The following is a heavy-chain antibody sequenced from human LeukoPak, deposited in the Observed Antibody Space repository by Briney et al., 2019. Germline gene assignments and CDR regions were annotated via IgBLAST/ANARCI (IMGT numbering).Heavy chain of an antibody. Sequence: SQTLSLTCAVSGDSITSSDYSWSWIRQPPGKGLEWIGYIYQSGSTYYSPSLKSRVTISVDRSKNQFSLNLSSVTAADTAVYYCARGSIQWLGVWGQGTTVTVSS. CDR3: ARGSIQWLGV. CDR2: IYQSGST. V-gene: IGHV4-30-2*01. CDR1: GDSITSSDYS. J-gene: IGHJ6*02. D-gene: IGHD6-19*01.